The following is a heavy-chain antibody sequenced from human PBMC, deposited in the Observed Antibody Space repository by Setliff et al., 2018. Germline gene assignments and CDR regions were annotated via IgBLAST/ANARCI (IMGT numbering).Heavy chain of an antibody. J-gene: IGHJ4*02. CDR2: INNYNFNT. Sequence: ASVKVSCKASGYTFTNYGINWVRQAPGQGLEWMGWINNYNFNTNSPQKFLDRLTMTTDTSTSTAYMELKDLTSDDTALYYCARINFYVSSGFYYASDYWGQGTLVTVSS. CDR3: ARINFYVSSGFYYASDY. CDR1: GYTFTNYG. D-gene: IGHD3-22*01. V-gene: IGHV1-18*01.